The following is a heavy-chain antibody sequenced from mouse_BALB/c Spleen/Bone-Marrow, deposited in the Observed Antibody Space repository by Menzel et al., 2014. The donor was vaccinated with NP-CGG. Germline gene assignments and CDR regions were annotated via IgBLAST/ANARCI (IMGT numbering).Heavy chain of an antibody. CDR1: GYTFTEYT. Sequence: VHVKQSGPELVKPGASVKISCKTSGYTFTEYTMHWVKPSHGKSLEWIGGINPNNGGTSYNQKFKGKATLTVDKSSSTAYMELRSLTSEDSAVYYCARGKNFCYGYAWFAYWGQGTLVTVSA. J-gene: IGHJ3*01. CDR3: ARGKNFCYGYAWFAY. D-gene: IGHD1-2*01. V-gene: IGHV1-18*01. CDR2: INPNNGGT.